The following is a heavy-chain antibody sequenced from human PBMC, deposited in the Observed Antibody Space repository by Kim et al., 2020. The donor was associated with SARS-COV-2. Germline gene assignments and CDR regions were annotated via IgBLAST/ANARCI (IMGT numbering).Heavy chain of an antibody. CDR2: IRSKAYGGTT. CDR1: GFTFGDYA. V-gene: IGHV3-49*04. Sequence: GGSLRLSCTASGFTFGDYAMSWVRQAPGKGLEWVGFIRSKAYGGTTEYAASVKGRFTISRDDSKSIAYLQMNSLKTEDTAVYYCITSVAGIGYYFDYWGQGTLVTVSS. J-gene: IGHJ4*02. CDR3: ITSVAGIGYYFDY. D-gene: IGHD6-19*01.